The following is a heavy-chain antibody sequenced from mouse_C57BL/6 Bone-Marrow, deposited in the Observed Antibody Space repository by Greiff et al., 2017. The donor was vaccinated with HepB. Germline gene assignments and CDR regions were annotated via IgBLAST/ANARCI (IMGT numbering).Heavy chain of an antibody. CDR2: IHPNSGST. J-gene: IGHJ4*01. CDR3: AGDAMDY. V-gene: IGHV1-64*01. CDR1: GYTFTSYW. Sequence: QVHVKQPGAELVKPGASVKLSCKASGYTFTSYWMHWVKQRPGQGLEWIGMIHPNSGSTNYNEKFKSKATLTVDKSSSTAYMQLSSLTSEDSAVYYCAGDAMDYWGQGTSVTVSS.